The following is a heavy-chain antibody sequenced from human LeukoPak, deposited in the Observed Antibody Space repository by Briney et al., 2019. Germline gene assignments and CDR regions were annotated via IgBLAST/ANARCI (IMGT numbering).Heavy chain of an antibody. CDR3: ARGHYGFDP. CDR2: MYYSGGDT. V-gene: IGHV4-59*08. D-gene: IGHD3-16*01. Sequence: LETLSLTCTVFGGSISGYYWSWLRQPPGKGLEWIAYMYYSGGDTDYNPSLNSRVAISVDTSTNQVSLKVTSVTAADTAVYYCARGHYGFDPWGQGILVTGSS. J-gene: IGHJ5*02. CDR1: GGSISGYY.